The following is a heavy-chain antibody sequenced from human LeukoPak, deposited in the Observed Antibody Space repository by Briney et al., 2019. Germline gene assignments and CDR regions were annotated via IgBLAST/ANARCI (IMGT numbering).Heavy chain of an antibody. CDR3: AKDHCSGGSCYLDY. V-gene: IGHV3-9*01. CDR2: ISWNSGSI. Sequence: GGSLRLSCAASGFTFDDYAMHRFRQAPGKGLEWVSGISWNSGSIGYADSVKGRFTISRDNAKNSLYLQMNSLRAEDTALYYCAKDHCSGGSCYLDYWGQGTLVTVSS. CDR1: GFTFDDYA. J-gene: IGHJ4*02. D-gene: IGHD2-15*01.